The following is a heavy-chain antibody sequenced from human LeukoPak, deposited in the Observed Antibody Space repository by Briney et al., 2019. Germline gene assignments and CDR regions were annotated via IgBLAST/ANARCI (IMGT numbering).Heavy chain of an antibody. J-gene: IGHJ6*03. Sequence: RGSLRLSCAASGFTFSSYSMNWVRQAPGKGLEGVSSISSSSRYIYYADSVKGRFTISRDNAKNSLYLQMNSLRAEDTAVYYCARDLHSGSYYVNYMDVWGKGTTVTVSS. CDR1: GFTFSSYS. D-gene: IGHD1-26*01. CDR2: ISSSSRYI. V-gene: IGHV3-21*01. CDR3: ARDLHSGSYYVNYMDV.